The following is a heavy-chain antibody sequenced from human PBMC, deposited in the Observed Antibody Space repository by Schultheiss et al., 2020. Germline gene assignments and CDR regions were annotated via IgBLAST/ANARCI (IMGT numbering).Heavy chain of an antibody. Sequence: SETLSLTCTVSGGSISSYYWSWIRQPPGKGLEWIVYIYYSGSTNYNPSLKSRVTISVDTSKNQFSLKLSSVTAADTAVYYCARGEGCSGGSCYPAYWGQGTLVTVSS. V-gene: IGHV4-59*01. J-gene: IGHJ4*02. D-gene: IGHD2-15*01. CDR1: GGSISSYY. CDR3: ARGEGCSGGSCYPAY. CDR2: IYYSGST.